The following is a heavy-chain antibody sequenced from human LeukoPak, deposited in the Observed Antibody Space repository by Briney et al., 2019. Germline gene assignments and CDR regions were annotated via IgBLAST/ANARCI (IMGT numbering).Heavy chain of an antibody. CDR2: IIPIFGTA. CDR1: GYAFTAHY. J-gene: IGHJ6*03. V-gene: IGHV1-69*05. D-gene: IGHD3-10*01. CDR3: ARGITMVRGVINLYYYYYMDV. Sequence: SVKVPCKASGYAFTAHYIHWVRQAPGQGLEWMGGIIPIFGTANYAQKFQGRVTITTDESTSTAYMELSSLRSEDTAVYYCARGITMVRGVINLYYYYYMDVWGKGTTVTVSS.